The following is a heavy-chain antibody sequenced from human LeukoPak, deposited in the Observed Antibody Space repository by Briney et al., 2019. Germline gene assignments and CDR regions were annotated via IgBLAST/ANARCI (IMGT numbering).Heavy chain of an antibody. CDR1: GGSISSSSDY. Sequence: PSETLSLTCTVSGGSISSSSDYWGWIRQPPWRGLEWIATIYYIGSTYYNPSLKSRVTISVDTSKNQFSLKLSSVTAADTAVYYCARVPGPWEQIYNWFDPWGQGTLVTVSS. D-gene: IGHD1-26*01. CDR3: ARVPGPWEQIYNWFDP. CDR2: IYYIGST. V-gene: IGHV4-39*07. J-gene: IGHJ5*02.